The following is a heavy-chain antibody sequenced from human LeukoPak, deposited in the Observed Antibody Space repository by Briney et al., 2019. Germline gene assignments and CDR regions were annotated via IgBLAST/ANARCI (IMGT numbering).Heavy chain of an antibody. CDR1: GGTFSSYA. Sequence: GASVKVSCKASGGTFSSYAISWVRQAPGQGLEWMGGIIPIFGTANYALKFQGRVTITADESTSTAYMELSSLRSEDTAVYYCARISRSTRAPASYYYYGMDVWGQGTTVTVSS. V-gene: IGHV1-69*13. CDR2: IIPIFGTA. CDR3: ARISRSTRAPASYYYYGMDV. D-gene: IGHD2-2*01. J-gene: IGHJ6*02.